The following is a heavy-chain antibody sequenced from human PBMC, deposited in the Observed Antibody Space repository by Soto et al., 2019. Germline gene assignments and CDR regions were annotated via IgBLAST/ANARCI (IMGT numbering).Heavy chain of an antibody. Sequence: PGESRMFSCKGSGYRFPRYWISWVRQMPGTGREWMGRIDTSDSYTNYSPSFQGHVPISADKSISTAYLQGSSLKASDTAMYYCARHIIPYDSSGPGCHWGPGNPVT. CDR3: ARHIIPYDSSGPGCH. CDR1: GYRFPRYW. D-gene: IGHD3-22*01. J-gene: IGHJ1*01. CDR2: IDTSDSYT. V-gene: IGHV5-10-1*01.